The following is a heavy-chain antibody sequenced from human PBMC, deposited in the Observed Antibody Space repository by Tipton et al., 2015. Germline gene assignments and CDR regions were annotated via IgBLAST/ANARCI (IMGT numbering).Heavy chain of an antibody. CDR1: GYRFSNYW. V-gene: IGHV5-51*03. Sequence: QLVQSGAEVKKAGESLKISCQGSGYRFSNYWIGWGRQMPGRCLEWMGIIYPADSDTRYSPSFQSQVTSSVDQSISTAYLQWSSLKVSDPAVYYCARRNTEVLGGWFDPWGQGTLVSVSS. CDR2: IYPADSDT. CDR3: ARRNTEVLGGWFDP. J-gene: IGHJ5*02. D-gene: IGHD2/OR15-2a*01.